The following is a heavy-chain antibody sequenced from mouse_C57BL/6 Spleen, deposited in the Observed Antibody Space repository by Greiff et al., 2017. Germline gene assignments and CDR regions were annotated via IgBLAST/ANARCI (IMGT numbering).Heavy chain of an antibody. CDR2: IYPGDGDT. D-gene: IGHD1-1*01. J-gene: IGHJ1*01. CDR1: GYAFSSSW. V-gene: IGHV1-82*01. CDR3: ARDPGYGSFDV. Sequence: VQLLQSGAELVKPGASVKLSCKASGYAFSSSWMNWVKQRPGKGLEWIGRIYPGDGDTNYNGKFKGKSTLTADKSSSTAYLQLSILTSEDTAVYFCARDPGYGSFDVWGQGTPVTVSS.